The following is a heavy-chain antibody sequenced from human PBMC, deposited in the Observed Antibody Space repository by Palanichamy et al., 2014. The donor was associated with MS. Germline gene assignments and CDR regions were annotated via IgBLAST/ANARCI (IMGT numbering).Heavy chain of an antibody. CDR3: AHGRYLDGAIDY. V-gene: IGHV2-5*01. CDR2: IYWNDDK. Sequence: QITLKESGPTLVRPTQTLTLTCTFSGISLSARGVGVGWIRQPPGKAMEWLSLIYWNDDKRYSPSLKSRLTITKDPSKNEMVLTMTNMDPEDTATYFCAHGRYLDGAIDYWGQGTLVTVSS. CDR1: GISLSARGVG. D-gene: IGHD3-16*02. J-gene: IGHJ4*02.